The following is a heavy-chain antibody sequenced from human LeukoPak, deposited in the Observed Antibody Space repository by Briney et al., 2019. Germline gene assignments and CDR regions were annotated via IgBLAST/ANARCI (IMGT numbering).Heavy chain of an antibody. CDR1: GGSISSYY. CDR3: ARVQGRAAAATRAFDI. Sequence: PSETLSLTCTVSGGSISSYYWGWIRQPPGKGLEWIGYIYYSGSTNYNPSLKSRVTISVDTSKNQFSLKLSSVTAADTAVYYCARVQGRAAAATRAFDIWGQGTMVTVSS. J-gene: IGHJ3*02. D-gene: IGHD6-13*01. V-gene: IGHV4-59*01. CDR2: IYYSGST.